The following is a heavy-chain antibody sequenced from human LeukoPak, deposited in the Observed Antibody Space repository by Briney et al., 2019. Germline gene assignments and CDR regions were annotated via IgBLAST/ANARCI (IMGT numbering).Heavy chain of an antibody. D-gene: IGHD3-16*01. CDR3: ARQRVSGGAAGRFDP. CDR1: GGSINSFY. Sequence: SETLSLTCSVSGGSINSFYWSWIRQPPGKGLEWIGYIYSSGSTKYNPSLNSRVTISVDTSNNQFSLNLRSVTASDTAVYYCARQRVSGGAAGRFDPWGQGTLVTVSS. J-gene: IGHJ5*02. V-gene: IGHV4-4*09. CDR2: IYSSGST.